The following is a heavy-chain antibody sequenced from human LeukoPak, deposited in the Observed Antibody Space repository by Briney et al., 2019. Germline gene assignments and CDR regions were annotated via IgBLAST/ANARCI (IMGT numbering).Heavy chain of an antibody. CDR1: GYTFTGYY. V-gene: IGHV1-2*02. J-gene: IGHJ4*02. D-gene: IGHD5-12*01. Sequence: ASVNVSCKASGYTFTGYYMHWVRQAPGQGLEWMGWINPNSGGTNYAQKFQGRVTMTRDTSISTAYMELSRLRSDDTAVYYCARTLQSGYEPTIDYCAQGTLVTVSS. CDR2: INPNSGGT. CDR3: ARTLQSGYEPTIDY.